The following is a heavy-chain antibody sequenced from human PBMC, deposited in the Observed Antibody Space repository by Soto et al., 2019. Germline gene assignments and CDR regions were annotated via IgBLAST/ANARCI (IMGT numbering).Heavy chain of an antibody. CDR2: IYHSGAT. CDR3: SRGDY. CDR1: GESIDTAGYY. V-gene: IGHV4-31*03. Sequence: QVQLQESGPRLARPSQTLSLTCTVSGESIDTAGYYWTWIRQRPGRGLEWLGFIYHSGATYYSSSMKSRLSISIDRSQNQFSLKVTSVTAADTAVYFCSRGDYWGQGMLVTVSS. J-gene: IGHJ4*02.